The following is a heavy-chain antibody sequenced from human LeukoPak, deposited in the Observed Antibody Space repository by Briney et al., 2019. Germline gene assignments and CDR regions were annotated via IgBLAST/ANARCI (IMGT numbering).Heavy chain of an antibody. CDR3: APGALDY. D-gene: IGHD1-26*01. CDR1: GFTFSSYA. CDR2: ISYDGSNK. V-gene: IGHV3-30*04. J-gene: IGHJ4*02. Sequence: PGGSLRLSCAASGFTFSSYAMHWVRQAPGKGLEWVAVISYDGSNKYYADSVKGRFTISRDNSKNTLYLQMNSLRAEDTAVYYCAPGALDYWGQGTLVTVSS.